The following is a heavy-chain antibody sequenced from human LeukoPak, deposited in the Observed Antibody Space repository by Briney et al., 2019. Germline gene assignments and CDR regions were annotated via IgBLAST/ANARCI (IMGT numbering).Heavy chain of an antibody. D-gene: IGHD3-10*01. Sequence: GASVKVSCKASGYTFTGYYMHWVRQAPGQGLEWMGWINPNSGGTNYAQKFQGRVTMTRDTSISTAYMELSRLRSDDTAVYYCARDLAYYGSGPLGFNWFDPWGQGTLVTVSS. CDR3: ARDLAYYGSGPLGFNWFDP. CDR2: INPNSGGT. CDR1: GYTFTGYY. V-gene: IGHV1-2*02. J-gene: IGHJ5*02.